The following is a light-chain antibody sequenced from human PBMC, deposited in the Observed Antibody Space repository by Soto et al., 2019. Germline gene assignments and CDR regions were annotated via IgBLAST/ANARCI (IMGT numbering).Light chain of an antibody. CDR2: DVS. CDR1: TSDVGSYNY. V-gene: IGLV2-14*01. CDR3: SSYTSSSTYV. J-gene: IGLJ1*01. Sequence: QSVLTQPASVSGSPAQSIAISCTGTTSDVGSYNYVSWYQQHPGKAPKVIIYDVSNRPSGVSDRFSGSKSGNTASLTISGLQAEDEADYYCSSYTSSSTYVFGGGTKVTVL.